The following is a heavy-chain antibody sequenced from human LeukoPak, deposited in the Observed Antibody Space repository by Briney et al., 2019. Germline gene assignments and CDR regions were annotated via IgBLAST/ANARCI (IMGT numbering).Heavy chain of an antibody. CDR2: IHTSGST. CDR1: GGSINNYY. CDR3: ARDRFSGSFDY. Sequence: SETLSLTCTVSGGSINNYYWNWIRQPAGKGLEWIGRIHTSGSTNYNPSLKSRVTMAIDTSKNQFSLKLSSVTAADTAVYYCARDRFSGSFDYWGQGTLVTVSS. V-gene: IGHV4-4*07. D-gene: IGHD6-6*01. J-gene: IGHJ4*02.